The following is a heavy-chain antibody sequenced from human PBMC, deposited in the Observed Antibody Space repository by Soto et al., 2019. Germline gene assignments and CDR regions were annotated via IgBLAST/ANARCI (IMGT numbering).Heavy chain of an antibody. CDR3: ATGAGSLSNHALAPHWFDP. V-gene: IGHV4-34*01. J-gene: IGHJ5*02. Sequence: QVQLQQWGAGLLKPSETLSLTCAVYGGSFSGYYWSWIRQPPGKGLEWIGEINHSGSTNYNPSLKSRVTISVDTSKNQFSLKLSSVTAADTAVYYCATGAGSLSNHALAPHWFDPWGQGTLVTVSS. D-gene: IGHD3-10*01. CDR2: INHSGST. CDR1: GGSFSGYY.